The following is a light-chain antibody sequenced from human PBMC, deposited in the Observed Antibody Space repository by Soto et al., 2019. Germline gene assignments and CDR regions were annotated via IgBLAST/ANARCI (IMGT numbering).Light chain of an antibody. V-gene: IGKV3-15*01. Sequence: EIVMTQSPATLSVSPGERATLSCRSRQSVSSNLAWYQQKPGQAPRLLIYGASTRATGIPARFSGSGSGTEFTLTISRLQSEDFAVYYCQQYNNWPPLTFGGGTKVEIK. CDR2: GAS. J-gene: IGKJ4*01. CDR1: QSVSSN. CDR3: QQYNNWPPLT.